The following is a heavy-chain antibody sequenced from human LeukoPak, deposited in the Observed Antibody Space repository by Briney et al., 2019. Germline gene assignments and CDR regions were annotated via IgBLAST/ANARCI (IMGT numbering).Heavy chain of an antibody. CDR3: ARDSDYYASSGPQPYYFDN. CDR2: ISYDGGNK. D-gene: IGHD3-22*01. V-gene: IGHV3-30-3*01. Sequence: PGGSLRLSCAASAFSFRTYAMHWVRQAPGKGLEWVAVISYDGGNKYCANSVKGRFTISRDNSKNTLSLQMNSLRGEDTAVYYCARDSDYYASSGPQPYYFDNWGQGTLVTVSS. J-gene: IGHJ4*02. CDR1: AFSFRTYA.